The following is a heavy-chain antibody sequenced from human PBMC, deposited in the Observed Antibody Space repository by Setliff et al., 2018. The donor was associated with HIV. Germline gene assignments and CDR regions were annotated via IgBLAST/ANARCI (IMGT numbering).Heavy chain of an antibody. V-gene: IGHV1-69*13. J-gene: IGHJ6*03. CDR1: GGTFTSYA. Sequence: GASVKVSCKASGGTFTSYAINWVRQAPGQGPEWMGGIIPIFDAANNAQKFQGRLKISAVQSTMTVYMELSSLRSEDTAIYYCARGATVAGMSYYSYYMDVWGKGTTVTVSS. D-gene: IGHD6-19*01. CDR3: ARGATVAGMSYYSYYMDV. CDR2: IIPIFDAA.